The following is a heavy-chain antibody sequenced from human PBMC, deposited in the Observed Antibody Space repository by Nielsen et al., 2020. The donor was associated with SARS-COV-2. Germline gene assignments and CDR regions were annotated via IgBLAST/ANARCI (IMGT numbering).Heavy chain of an antibody. V-gene: IGHV3-23*01. J-gene: IGHJ3*02. CDR3: AKDRERYSSSWSHAFDI. CDR1: GFTFSSYA. D-gene: IGHD6-13*01. CDR2: ISGSGGST. Sequence: GGSLRLSCAASGFTFSSYAMSWVRQAPGKGLEWASAISGSGGSTYYADSVKGRFTISRDNSKNTLYLQMNSLRAEDTAVYYCAKDRERYSSSWSHAFDIWGQGTMVTVSS.